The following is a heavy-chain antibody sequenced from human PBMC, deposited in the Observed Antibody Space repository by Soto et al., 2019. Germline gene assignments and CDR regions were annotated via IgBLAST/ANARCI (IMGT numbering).Heavy chain of an antibody. CDR3: ERDHGVAAAETFDY. D-gene: IGHD6-13*01. CDR2: ISYDGSNK. V-gene: IGHV3-30-3*01. CDR1: GFTFSSYA. Sequence: GGSLRLSCAASGFTFSSYAMHWVRQAPGKGLEWVAVISYDGSNKYYADSVKGRFTISRDNSKNTLYLQMNSLRAEDTAVYYCERDHGVAAAETFDYWGQGTLVTVXS. J-gene: IGHJ4*02.